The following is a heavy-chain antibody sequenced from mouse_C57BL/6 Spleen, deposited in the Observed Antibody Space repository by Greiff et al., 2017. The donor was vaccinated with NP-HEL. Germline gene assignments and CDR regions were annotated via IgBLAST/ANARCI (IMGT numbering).Heavy chain of an antibody. V-gene: IGHV1-7*01. CDR1: GYTFTSYW. CDR3: ARLGSYFDY. J-gene: IGHJ2*01. Sequence: VQLQQSGAALAKPGASVKLSCKASGYTFTSYWMHWVKQRPGQGLEWIGYINTSSGYTKYNQKFKDKATLSADKSTSTADMQLSSLTYEDSAVDYCARLGSYFDYWGQGTTLTVSS. CDR2: INTSSGYT. D-gene: IGHD3-1*01.